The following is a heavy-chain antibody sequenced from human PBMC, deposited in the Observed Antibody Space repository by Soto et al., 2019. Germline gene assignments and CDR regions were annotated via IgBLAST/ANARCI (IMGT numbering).Heavy chain of an antibody. CDR3: ARDGERYCSGTSCYGIVWFDL. J-gene: IGHJ2*01. V-gene: IGHV1-24*01. D-gene: IGHD2-2*01. Sequence: RASVKVSCKVSGYTLTELSMHWVRQAPGKGIEWMGGFDPEDGNTNYAQKLQGRVTMTTDTSTSTAYMELRSLRSDDTAVHYCARDGERYCSGTSCYGIVWFDLWGRGTLVTVSS. CDR1: GYTLTELS. CDR2: FDPEDGNT.